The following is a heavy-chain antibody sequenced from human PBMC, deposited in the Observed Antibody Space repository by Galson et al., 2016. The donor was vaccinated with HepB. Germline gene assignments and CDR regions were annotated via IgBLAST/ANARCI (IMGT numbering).Heavy chain of an antibody. CDR2: VYYSGST. D-gene: IGHD1-26*01. CDR3: ARTSGSYFYYFGMDV. CDR1: GGSIDNYY. J-gene: IGHJ6*02. V-gene: IGHV4-59*01. Sequence: SETLSLTCAVSGGSIDNYYWSWIRQPPGKGLEWIGFVYYSGSTNYNPSLKSRVTISIDTSKNQFSLRLSSMTAADTAVYYCARTSGSYFYYFGMDVWGQGTTVTVSS.